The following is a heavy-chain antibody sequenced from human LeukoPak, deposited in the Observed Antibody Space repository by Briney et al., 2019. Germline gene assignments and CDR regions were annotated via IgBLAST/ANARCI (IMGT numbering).Heavy chain of an antibody. J-gene: IGHJ5*02. CDR2: MNPHSGNT. D-gene: IGHD1-26*01. Sequence: ASVKVSCKASGYTFTSYDINWVRQATGQGLEWMGWMNPHSGNTVYAQKFQGRVTMTRNTAISTAYMELSSLRSEDTAVYYCARDPIVGATTDWFDPWGQGTLVTASS. V-gene: IGHV1-8*01. CDR3: ARDPIVGATTDWFDP. CDR1: GYTFTSYD.